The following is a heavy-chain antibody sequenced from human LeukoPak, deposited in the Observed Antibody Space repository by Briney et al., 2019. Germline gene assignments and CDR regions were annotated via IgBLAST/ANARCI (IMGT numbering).Heavy chain of an antibody. J-gene: IGHJ4*01. CDR1: GYTFINNW. D-gene: IGHD1-26*01. CDR3: ARSGRGTYYYFAL. V-gene: IGHV1-18*04. Sequence: ASVTVSFTSSGYTFINNWMHWVRQAPAQGLEWMGWISGSSGNTNYAQKFQGRVTMTTDTSTGTDYMDLSSLRLDDPAVYFCARSGRGTYYYFALWGQGTLVTVSS. CDR2: ISGSSGNT.